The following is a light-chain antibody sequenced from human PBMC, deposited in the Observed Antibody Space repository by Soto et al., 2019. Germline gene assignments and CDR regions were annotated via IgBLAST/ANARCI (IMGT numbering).Light chain of an antibody. CDR1: QSVSGN. CDR2: GAS. Sequence: EIVMTQSPATLSVSPGERATLSCRASQSVSGNLAWYQQKPGQAPRLLIYGASTRAAGIPARFSGSGSGTEFTLTISSLQSEDFAVYYWQRYNNGPPQTFGQGTKVEIK. V-gene: IGKV3-15*01. CDR3: QRYNNGPPQT. J-gene: IGKJ1*01.